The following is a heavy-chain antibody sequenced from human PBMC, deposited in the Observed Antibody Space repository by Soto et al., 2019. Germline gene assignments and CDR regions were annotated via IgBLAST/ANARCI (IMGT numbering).Heavy chain of an antibody. J-gene: IGHJ6*02. D-gene: IGHD3-9*01. Sequence: SQTLSLTCTVSGGSISSGDYYWSWIREPPGKGLEWIGYIYYSGSTYYNASLKSRVTMSVDTSKNQFSLKLSSVTAADTAVYDSPRDLKYDLLTGYYQCPYGMDVSGQGTTVTVSS. CDR2: IYYSGST. V-gene: IGHV4-30-4*01. CDR1: GGSISSGDYY. CDR3: PRDLKYDLLTGYYQCPYGMDV.